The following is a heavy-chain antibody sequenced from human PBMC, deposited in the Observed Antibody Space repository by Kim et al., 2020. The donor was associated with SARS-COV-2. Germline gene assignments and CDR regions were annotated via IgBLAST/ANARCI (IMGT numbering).Heavy chain of an antibody. CDR2: ISGSGSNT. D-gene: IGHD1-26*01. CDR1: GFTFSNYA. CDR3: AKDHYSGSHYGIFDS. Sequence: GGSLRLSCAASGFTFSNYAMSWVRQAPGKGLEWVSGISGSGSNTYYANSVKGRFTISRDNSKNTLHLQMSGLSADDTAAYYCAKDHYSGSHYGIFDSWGQGTLVTVSS. V-gene: IGHV3-23*01. J-gene: IGHJ4*02.